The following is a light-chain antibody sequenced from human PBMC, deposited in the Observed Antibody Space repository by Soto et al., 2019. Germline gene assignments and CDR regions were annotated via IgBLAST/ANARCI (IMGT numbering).Light chain of an antibody. CDR2: GAS. Sequence: EIVLTQSPGTLSLSPGERATLSCRASQSVSSSYLAWYQQKLGQVPRLLIYGASSRATGIPDRFSGSGSGTDFTLTISRLEPEDFAVYYCQQYGSSPPITFGQGTRLEIK. CDR3: QQYGSSPPIT. CDR1: QSVSSSY. J-gene: IGKJ5*01. V-gene: IGKV3-20*01.